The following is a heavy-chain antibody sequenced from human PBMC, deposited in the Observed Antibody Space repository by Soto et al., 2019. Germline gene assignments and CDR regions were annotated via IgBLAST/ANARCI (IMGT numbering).Heavy chain of an antibody. CDR2: ISSSSSTI. CDR3: ARGNPAAPFDY. Sequence: SLRLSCAASGFTFSSYSMNWVRQAPGKGLEWVSYISSSSSTIYYADSVKGRFTISRDNAKNSLYLQMNSLRAEDTAVYYCARGNPAAPFDYWGQGTLVTVSS. V-gene: IGHV3-48*01. D-gene: IGHD2-2*01. CDR1: GFTFSSYS. J-gene: IGHJ4*02.